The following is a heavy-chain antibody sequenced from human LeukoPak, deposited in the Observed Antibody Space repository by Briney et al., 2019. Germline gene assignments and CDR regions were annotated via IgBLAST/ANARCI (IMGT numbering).Heavy chain of an antibody. CDR2: IYGGGST. Sequence: QAGGSLRLSCAASGLTVSSNYMSWVRQAPGKGLEWVSVIYGGGSTYYADSVKGRFTISRDNSKNTLYLQMNSLRAEDTAVYYCASPPLYSSSWYYFDYWGQGTLVTVSS. CDR1: GLTVSSNY. D-gene: IGHD6-13*01. J-gene: IGHJ4*02. V-gene: IGHV3-66*01. CDR3: ASPPLYSSSWYYFDY.